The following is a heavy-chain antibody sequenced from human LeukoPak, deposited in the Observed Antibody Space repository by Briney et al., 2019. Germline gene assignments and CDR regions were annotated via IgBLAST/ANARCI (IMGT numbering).Heavy chain of an antibody. CDR1: GYTFTGYY. D-gene: IGHD2-2*01. CDR3: ARGVVAYQLLLDYYYGMDV. J-gene: IGHJ6*02. Sequence: ASVKVSCKASGYTFTGYYMHWVRQAPGQGLEWMGRINPNSGGTNYAQKFQGRVTMTRDTSISTAYMERSRLRSDDTAVYYCARGVVAYQLLLDYYYGMDVWGQGTTVTVSS. CDR2: INPNSGGT. V-gene: IGHV1-2*06.